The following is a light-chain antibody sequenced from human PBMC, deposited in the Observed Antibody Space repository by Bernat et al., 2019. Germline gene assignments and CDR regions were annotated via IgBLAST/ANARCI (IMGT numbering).Light chain of an antibody. CDR2: EVN. J-gene: IGLJ2*01. CDR1: SSDVGGYDH. Sequence: QSALTQPPSASGSPGQSVTISCTGTSSDVGGYDHVSWYQKHPGKAPKLMIYEVNNRPSGVPDRFSGSKSGNTASLTVSGLQAEDEADYYCGSYAGSKNLAVFGGGTKLTVL. V-gene: IGLV2-8*01. CDR3: GSYAGSKNLAV.